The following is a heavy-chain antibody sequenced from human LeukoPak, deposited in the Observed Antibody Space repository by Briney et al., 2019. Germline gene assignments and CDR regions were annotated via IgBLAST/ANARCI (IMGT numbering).Heavy chain of an antibody. Sequence: SETLSLTCTVSGVSISSSNSYWGWIRQPPGKGLEWIGSIYHSGSTYYNPSLKSRVTISVDTSKNQFSLKLSSVTAADTAVYYCAEIDGGIDYWGQGTLVTVSS. CDR1: GVSISSSNSY. D-gene: IGHD4-23*01. CDR3: AEIDGGIDY. J-gene: IGHJ4*02. CDR2: IYHSGST. V-gene: IGHV4-39*07.